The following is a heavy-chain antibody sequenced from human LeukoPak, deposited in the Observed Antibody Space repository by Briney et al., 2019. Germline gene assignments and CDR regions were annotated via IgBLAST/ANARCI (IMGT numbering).Heavy chain of an antibody. CDR1: GFTFSSYA. V-gene: IGHV3-23*01. J-gene: IGHJ6*03. D-gene: IGHD6-13*01. CDR3: AKYSSSYYYYMDV. Sequence: GGSLRLSCAASGFTFSSYAMSWVRQAPGKGLEWVSAISGSGGSTYYADSVKGRFTISRDNSKNTPYLQMNSLRAEDTAVYYCAKYSSSYYYYMDVWGKGTTVTVSS. CDR2: ISGSGGST.